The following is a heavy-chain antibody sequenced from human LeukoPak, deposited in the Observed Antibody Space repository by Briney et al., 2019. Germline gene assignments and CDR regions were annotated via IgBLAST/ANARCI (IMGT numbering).Heavy chain of an antibody. Sequence: SETLSLTCGVSGYSISRGYYWAWIRQPPGKGLEWIGTIYHIGSTYYTPSLGSRVTISVDTSKNEFSLNLKSVTAADTAVYYCARAGWIITSGIDYWGQGALVTFSS. D-gene: IGHD3-10*01. CDR2: IYHIGST. CDR3: ARAGWIITSGIDY. CDR1: GYSISRGYY. J-gene: IGHJ4*02. V-gene: IGHV4-38-2*01.